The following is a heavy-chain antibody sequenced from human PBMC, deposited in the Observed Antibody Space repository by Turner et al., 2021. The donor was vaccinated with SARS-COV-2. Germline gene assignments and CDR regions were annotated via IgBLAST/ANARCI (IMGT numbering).Heavy chain of an antibody. CDR2: INPSGGST. Sequence: QVQLVQSGAEVKKPGASVTGSCKASGYTFSSYYMHWVRQAPGQGLEWMGIINPSGGSTGYGQKFQGRVTMTRDTSTSTVYMELSSLRSEDTAVYYCTRVGDPFDYWGQGTLVTVSS. V-gene: IGHV1-46*01. J-gene: IGHJ4*02. CDR1: GYTFSSYY. CDR3: TRVGDPFDY. D-gene: IGHD3-10*01.